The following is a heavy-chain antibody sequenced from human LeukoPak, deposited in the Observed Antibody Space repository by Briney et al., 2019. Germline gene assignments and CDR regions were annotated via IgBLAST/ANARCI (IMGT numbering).Heavy chain of an antibody. D-gene: IGHD2-15*01. CDR1: GFTFSSYA. CDR2: ISYDGSNK. Sequence: PGRSLRLSCAASGFTFSSYAMHWVRQAPGKGLEWVEVISYDGSNKYYADSVKGRFTISRDNSKNTLYLQMNSLRAEDTAVYYCAGTCSGGSCYYQHFDYWGQGTLVTVSS. J-gene: IGHJ4*02. V-gene: IGHV3-30-3*01. CDR3: AGTCSGGSCYYQHFDY.